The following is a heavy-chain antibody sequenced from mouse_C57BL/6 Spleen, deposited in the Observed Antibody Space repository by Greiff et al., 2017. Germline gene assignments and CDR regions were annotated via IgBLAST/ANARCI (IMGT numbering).Heavy chain of an antibody. CDR3: ERSHGKGAMDY. D-gene: IGHD2-1*01. CDR2: IYPGGGYT. CDR1: GYTFTNYW. Sequence: QVQLQQSGAELVRPGTSVKMSCKASGYTFTNYWIGWAKQRPGHGLEWIGDIYPGGGYTNYNEKFKGKATLTADKSSSTAYMQFSSLTSEDSAIYYCERSHGKGAMDYWGQGTSVTVSS. V-gene: IGHV1-63*01. J-gene: IGHJ4*01.